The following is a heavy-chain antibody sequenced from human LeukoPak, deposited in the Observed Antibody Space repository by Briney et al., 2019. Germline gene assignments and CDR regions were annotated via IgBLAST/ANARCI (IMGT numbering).Heavy chain of an antibody. Sequence: SETLSLTCTVSGGSINTNNYYWGWIRQPPGKGLEWIGSIYYSGTAYYNPSLERRLTIAIDTSKNLFSLKVSDVTAADTAVYFCAKRTTGYCISTSCYNSWGQGTLVTVSS. CDR2: IYYSGTA. CDR3: AKRTTGYCISTSCYNS. CDR1: GGSINTNNYY. J-gene: IGHJ5*02. V-gene: IGHV4-39*02. D-gene: IGHD2-2*02.